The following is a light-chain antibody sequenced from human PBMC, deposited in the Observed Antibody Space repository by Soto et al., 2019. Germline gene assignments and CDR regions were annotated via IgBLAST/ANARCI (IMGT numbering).Light chain of an antibody. CDR3: SSYAGNNNLV. J-gene: IGLJ2*01. V-gene: IGLV2-8*01. Sequence: QSALTQPPSASGSPGQSVTISCTGTSGDIGGNNYVSWYQQHTGKTPKLMIYEVTKRPSGVPERFSGSKSGSTASLTVSGLQAEDEATYYCSSYAGNNNLVFGGGTKLTVL. CDR1: SGDIGGNNY. CDR2: EVT.